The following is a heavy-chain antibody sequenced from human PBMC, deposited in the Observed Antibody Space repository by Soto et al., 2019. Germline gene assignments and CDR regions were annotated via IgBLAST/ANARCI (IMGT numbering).Heavy chain of an antibody. J-gene: IGHJ6*02. Sequence: ASVKVSCKASGGTFSSYAISWVRQAPGQGLEWMGGIIPIFGTANYAQKSQGRVTITADKSTSTAYMELSSLRSEDTAVYYCASNPSGMRRVTMVQDYYYGMDVWGQGTTVTVSS. CDR3: ASNPSGMRRVTMVQDYYYGMDV. CDR2: IIPIFGTA. CDR1: GGTFSSYA. V-gene: IGHV1-69*06. D-gene: IGHD3-10*01.